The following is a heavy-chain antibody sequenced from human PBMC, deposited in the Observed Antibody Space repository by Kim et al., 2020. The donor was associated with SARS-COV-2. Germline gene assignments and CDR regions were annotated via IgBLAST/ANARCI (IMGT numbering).Heavy chain of an antibody. J-gene: IGHJ4*02. Sequence: GGSLRLSCAASGFTFSSFPMHWVRQAPGKGLEWVAVISYDGSNKYYADSVKGRFTISRDNSKNTLYLQMNSLRAEDTAVYYCARPGPYYDILTVYKMGYYLDQWGQGTLVTVSP. CDR1: GFTFSSFP. CDR2: ISYDGSNK. CDR3: ARPGPYYDILTVYKMGYYLDQ. V-gene: IGHV3-30*04. D-gene: IGHD3-9*01.